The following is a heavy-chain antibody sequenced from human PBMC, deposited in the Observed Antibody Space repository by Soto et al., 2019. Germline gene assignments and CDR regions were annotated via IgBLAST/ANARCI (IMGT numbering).Heavy chain of an antibody. CDR3: ARREDYGDYVY. V-gene: IGHV3-66*04. D-gene: IGHD4-17*01. CDR1: GFTVSSNY. J-gene: IGHJ4*02. CDR2: IYSGGST. Sequence: PGGSLRLSCAASGFTVSSNYMSWVRQAPGKGLEWVSVIYSGGSTYYADSVKGRFTISRDNAKNSVYLEMNSLRAEDTAVYYCARREDYGDYVYWGQGTLVTVSS.